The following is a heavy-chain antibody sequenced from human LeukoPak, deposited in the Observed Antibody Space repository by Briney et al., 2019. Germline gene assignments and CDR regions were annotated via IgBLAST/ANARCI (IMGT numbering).Heavy chain of an antibody. Sequence: PGGSLRLSCAASEFVFSDYYMSWVRQAPGKGLEWVSYISSGGDTKYYADSVRGRFPISSDNAKNSLYREMNNLRAEDTAVYYCAREMGGDYGSGTFFDLWGQGNMVTVSS. CDR1: EFVFSDYY. D-gene: IGHD3-10*01. J-gene: IGHJ4*02. CDR3: AREMGGDYGSGTFFDL. CDR2: ISSGGDTK. V-gene: IGHV3-11*01.